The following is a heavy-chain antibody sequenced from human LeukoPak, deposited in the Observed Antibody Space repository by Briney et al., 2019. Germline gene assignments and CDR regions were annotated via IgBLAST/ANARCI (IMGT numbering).Heavy chain of an antibody. CDR1: GYTFNSHG. D-gene: IGHD6-19*01. CDR3: ARDQQWLDPARHGFDY. J-gene: IGHJ4*02. V-gene: IGHV1-18*01. Sequence: ASVKVSCKASGYTFNSHGISWVRQAPGQGLEWVGWISPYNGNTNYAQKIQGRVTMTTDTSTSTAYMELRSLRSDDTAVYYCARDQQWLDPARHGFDYWGQGTLVTVSS. CDR2: ISPYNGNT.